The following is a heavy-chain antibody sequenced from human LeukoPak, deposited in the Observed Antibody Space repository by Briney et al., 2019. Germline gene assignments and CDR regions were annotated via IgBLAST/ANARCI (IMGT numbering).Heavy chain of an antibody. CDR1: GGSFSGYY. D-gene: IGHD3-10*01. CDR3: ASPGGRYYGSGSYRY. J-gene: IGHJ4*02. V-gene: IGHV4-34*01. CDR2: INHSGGT. Sequence: SETLSLTCAVYGGSFSGYYWSWIRQPPGKGLEWTGEINHSGGTNYNPSLKSRVTISVDTSKNQFSLKLSSVTAADTAVYYCASPGGRYYGSGSYRYWGQGTLVTVSS.